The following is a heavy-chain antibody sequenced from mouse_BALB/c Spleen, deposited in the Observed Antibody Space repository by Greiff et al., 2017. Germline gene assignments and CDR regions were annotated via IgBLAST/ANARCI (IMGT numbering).Heavy chain of an antibody. Sequence: EVKLVESGPELVKPGASVKMSCKASGYTFTSYVMHWVKQKPGQGLEWIGYINPYNDGTKYNEKFKGKATLTSDKSSSTAYMELSSLTSEDSAVYYCARGYDYDWFAYWGQGTLVTVSA. V-gene: IGHV1-14*01. CDR2: INPYNDGT. CDR3: ARGYDYDWFAY. CDR1: GYTFTSYV. D-gene: IGHD2-4*01. J-gene: IGHJ3*01.